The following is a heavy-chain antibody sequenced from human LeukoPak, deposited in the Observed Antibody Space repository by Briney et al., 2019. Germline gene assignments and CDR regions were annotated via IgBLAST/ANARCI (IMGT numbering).Heavy chain of an antibody. CDR2: IYTGGNT. Sequence: GGSLRLSCAASGFTVDSNYLSWVRQAPGKGLEWVSTIYTGGNTYYAASVKGRFTISRDNAKNSLYLQMNSLRAEDTAVYYCARGSYGSGSYYFDYWGQGTLVTVSS. CDR3: ARGSYGSGSYYFDY. V-gene: IGHV3-53*01. CDR1: GFTVDSNY. D-gene: IGHD3-10*01. J-gene: IGHJ4*02.